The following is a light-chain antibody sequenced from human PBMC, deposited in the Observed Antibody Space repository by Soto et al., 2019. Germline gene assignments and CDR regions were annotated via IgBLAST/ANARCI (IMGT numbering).Light chain of an antibody. CDR2: SNH. CDR1: SSTSGSNT. J-gene: IGLJ7*01. CDR3: ATWDDSLNGVV. Sequence: QSVLTQPPSASGTPGQRVTISCSGSSSTSGSNTVNWYQHLPGTAPKLLIYSNHQRPSGVPDRFSGSKSGTSASLAISGLQSEDEAEYYCATWDDSLNGVVFGGGPQLTVL. V-gene: IGLV1-44*01.